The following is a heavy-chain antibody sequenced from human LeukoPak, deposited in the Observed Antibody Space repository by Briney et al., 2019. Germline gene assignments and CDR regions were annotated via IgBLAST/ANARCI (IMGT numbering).Heavy chain of an antibody. CDR2: ISSNGGST. CDR1: GFTFSSYA. Sequence: PGGSLRLSCAASGFTFSSYAMHWVRQAPGKGLEYVSAISSNGGSTYYADSVKGRFTISRDNSKNTLYLQMGSLRAGDMAVYYCARDGGYCSSTSCYEEYYYGMDVWGKGTTVTVSS. CDR3: ARDGGYCSSTSCYEEYYYGMDV. V-gene: IGHV3-64*02. D-gene: IGHD2-2*01. J-gene: IGHJ6*04.